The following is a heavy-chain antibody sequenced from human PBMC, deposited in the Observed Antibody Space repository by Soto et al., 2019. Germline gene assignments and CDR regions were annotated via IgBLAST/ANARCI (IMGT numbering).Heavy chain of an antibody. D-gene: IGHD3-3*01. J-gene: IGHJ4*02. CDR3: ARGGFWRDN. V-gene: IGHV3-21*01. Sequence: PGGSLRLSCAASGFTFSSYSMNWVRQAPGKGLEWVSFISTSDNYIYYADSVKGRFTVSRDNSKNTLYLQMNSLRAEDTAVYYCARGGFWRDNWGQGTLVTVSS. CDR1: GFTFSSYS. CDR2: ISTSDNYI.